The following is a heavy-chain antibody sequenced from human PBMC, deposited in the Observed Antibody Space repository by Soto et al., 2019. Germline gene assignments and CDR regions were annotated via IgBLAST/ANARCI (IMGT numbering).Heavy chain of an antibody. CDR3: ARGRYCLTGRCFPNWFDS. V-gene: IGHV4-30-4*01. D-gene: IGHD7-27*01. Sequence: TLSLTCSVSGDSISNLDYFWAWIRQPPGQALEYIGYIYKSATTYYNPSFESRVAISVDTSKSQFSLNVTSVTATDTAVYFCARGRYCLTGRCFPNWFDSWGQGALVTVSS. J-gene: IGHJ5*01. CDR2: IYKSATT. CDR1: GDSISNLDYF.